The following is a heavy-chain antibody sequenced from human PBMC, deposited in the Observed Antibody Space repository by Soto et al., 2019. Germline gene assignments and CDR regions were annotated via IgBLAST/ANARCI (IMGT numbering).Heavy chain of an antibody. V-gene: IGHV3-23*01. J-gene: IGHJ4*02. CDR3: AKLGSSDWSLHYYFDY. Sequence: EVQLLESGGGLVQPGGSLRLSCAASGFTFNNYAMGWVRQAPGKGLEWVSAITGSGSDTYYLDSVKGRFTISRDNSKNTLFLKVNSLRAEDTAIYYCAKLGSSDWSLHYYFDYWGQGTLVTVSS. CDR1: GFTFNNYA. D-gene: IGHD2-21*01. CDR2: ITGSGSDT.